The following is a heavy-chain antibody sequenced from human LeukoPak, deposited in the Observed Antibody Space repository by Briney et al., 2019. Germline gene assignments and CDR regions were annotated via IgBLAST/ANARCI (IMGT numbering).Heavy chain of an antibody. J-gene: IGHJ6*02. CDR2: INPSSGAT. CDR1: GYTFTSYY. CDR3: ARATNFYYYYGMDV. V-gene: IGHV1-46*01. Sequence: GASVKVSCKTSGYTFTSYYIHWVRQAPGQGLEWMGIINPSSGATNYAQKFQGRVTMTRDTSTSTVYMELSSQRSEDMAVYYCARATNFYYYYGMDVWGQGTTVTVSS. D-gene: IGHD1-26*01.